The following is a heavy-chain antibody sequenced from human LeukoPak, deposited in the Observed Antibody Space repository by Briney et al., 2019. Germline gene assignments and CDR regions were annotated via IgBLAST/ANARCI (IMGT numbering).Heavy chain of an antibody. V-gene: IGHV3-48*03. D-gene: IGHD5-24*01. Sequence: GGSLRLSCAASGFTFSSYEMNWVRQAPGKGLEWVSYISSSGSTIYYADSVKGRFTISRDNAKNSLYLQMNSLRAEDTAVYYCARRDGYKLEAFDIWGQGTMVTVSS. J-gene: IGHJ3*02. CDR2: ISSSGSTI. CDR3: ARRDGYKLEAFDI. CDR1: GFTFSSYE.